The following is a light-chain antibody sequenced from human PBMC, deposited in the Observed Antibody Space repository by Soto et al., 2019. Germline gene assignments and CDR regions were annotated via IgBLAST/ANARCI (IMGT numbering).Light chain of an antibody. CDR1: QSVRSTF. V-gene: IGKV3-20*01. Sequence: VLPQSPDTLSLSPGDRATLSCRASQSVRSTFLAWYQQKPGQAPRLLIYGASNRAAGIPERFSGSASGTEFTLTISRLEPDESAVYYCQQYHDSPMNTFGQGTKLQIK. CDR3: QQYHDSPMNT. CDR2: GAS. J-gene: IGKJ2*01.